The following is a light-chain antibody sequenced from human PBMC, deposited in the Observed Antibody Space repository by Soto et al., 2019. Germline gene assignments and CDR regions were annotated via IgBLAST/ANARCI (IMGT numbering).Light chain of an antibody. J-gene: IGKJ1*01. V-gene: IGKV3-20*01. CDR1: QSVSSNY. CDR3: QQYGSSPT. CDR2: GAS. Sequence: EIVLTQSPGTLPLSPGERATLSCRASQSVSSNYLAWYQQKPGQAPRLLIYGASSGATGIPDRFSGSGSGTDFTLTISRLEPEDFAVYYCQQYGSSPTFGQGTKV.